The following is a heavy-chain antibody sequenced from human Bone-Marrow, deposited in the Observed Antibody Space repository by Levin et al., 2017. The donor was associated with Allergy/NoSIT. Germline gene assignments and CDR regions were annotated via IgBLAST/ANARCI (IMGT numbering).Heavy chain of an antibody. CDR2: VHYNGNT. CDR1: GGSISSSTFY. D-gene: IGHD2-2*01. Sequence: TSETLSLTCTVSGGSISSSTFYWGWIRQPPGKGLEWIGSVHYNGNTYSNPSLKSRVTMSVDTSKNRFSLRLSSVTVADTAMYFCARHIETCSSTTCYAYYFDYWGQGTLVTVSS. V-gene: IGHV4-39*01. J-gene: IGHJ4*02. CDR3: ARHIETCSSTTCYAYYFDY.